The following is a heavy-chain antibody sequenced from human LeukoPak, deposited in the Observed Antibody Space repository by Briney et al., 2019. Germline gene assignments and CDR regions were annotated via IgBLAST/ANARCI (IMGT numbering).Heavy chain of an antibody. CDR2: IYYSGST. J-gene: IGHJ4*02. CDR1: GGSISSYY. V-gene: IGHV4-59*08. Sequence: SETLSLTCTVSGGSISSYYWSWIRQPPGKGLEWIGYIYYSGSTNYNPSLKSRVTISVDTSKNQFSLKLSSVTAADTAVYYCARGSGSYYRRHFDYWGQGTLVTVSS. D-gene: IGHD3-10*01. CDR3: ARGSGSYYRRHFDY.